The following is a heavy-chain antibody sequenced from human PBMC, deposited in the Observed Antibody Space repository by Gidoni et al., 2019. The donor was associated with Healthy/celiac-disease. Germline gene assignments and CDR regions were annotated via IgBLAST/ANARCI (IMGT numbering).Heavy chain of an antibody. J-gene: IGHJ4*02. Sequence: QVQLVQSGAEVKKPGSSVKVSCKASGGTFSSYAISWVRQAPGQGLEWMGRIIPILGIANYAQKFQGRVTITADKSTSTAYMELSSLRSEDTAVYYCARESQPSNRFDYWGQGTLVTVSS. CDR2: IIPILGIA. V-gene: IGHV1-69*09. CDR3: ARESQPSNRFDY. CDR1: GGTFSSYA.